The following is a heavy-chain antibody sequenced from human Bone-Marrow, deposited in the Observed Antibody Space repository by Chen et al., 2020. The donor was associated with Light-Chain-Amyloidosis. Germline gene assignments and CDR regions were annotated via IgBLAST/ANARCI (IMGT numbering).Heavy chain of an antibody. V-gene: IGHV3-74*01. Sequence: EEQLVESGGGLVQPGGSLRLSCAASGFTFNDYWVHWVRQVPGKGLVWVARSKSDGRATKYADSVKGRFTVSRDNAKNTLYLQMKSLRAEDTAVYYCTRGDCTSTSCFLDFWGQGTLVTVSS. CDR3: TRGDCTSTSCFLDF. CDR1: GFTFNDYW. D-gene: IGHD2-2*01. CDR2: SKSDGRAT. J-gene: IGHJ4*02.